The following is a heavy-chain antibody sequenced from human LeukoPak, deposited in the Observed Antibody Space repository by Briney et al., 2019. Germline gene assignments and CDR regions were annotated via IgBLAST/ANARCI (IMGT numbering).Heavy chain of an antibody. CDR1: GGSFSGYY. V-gene: IGHV4-34*01. Sequence: PSETLSLTCAVYGGSFSGYYWSWIRQPPGKGLEWIGEINHSGSTNYNPPLRSRVTISKDTSNNQLSLKLHSATAADTAVYYCVRGFSGVVGDHWGQGSLVTVSS. J-gene: IGHJ4*02. CDR3: VRGFSGVVGDH. CDR2: INHSGST. D-gene: IGHD3-10*01.